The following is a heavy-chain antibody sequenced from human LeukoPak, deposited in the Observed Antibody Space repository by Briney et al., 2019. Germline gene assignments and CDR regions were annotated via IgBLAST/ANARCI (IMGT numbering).Heavy chain of an antibody. CDR2: IKQDGSEK. CDR3: AKSSSPPYYYDSSGYYYFDY. J-gene: IGHJ4*02. CDR1: GFTFSSYW. Sequence: GGSLRLSCAASGFTFSSYWMSWVRQTPGKGLEWVANIKQDGSEKYYVDSVKGRFTISRDNAKNSLSLQMNSLRAEDTAVYYCAKSSSPPYYYDSSGYYYFDYWGQGTLVTVSS. D-gene: IGHD3-22*01. V-gene: IGHV3-7*03.